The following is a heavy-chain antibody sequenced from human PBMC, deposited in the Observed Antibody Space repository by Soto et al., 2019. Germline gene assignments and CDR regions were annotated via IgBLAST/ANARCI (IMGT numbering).Heavy chain of an antibody. CDR3: AKMDGREHCSGGSCPLFDY. Sequence: QPGGSLRLSCAASGFTFSNYAMTWARQAPGKGLEWVSSLLRSGSTAYYADSVRGRFTVSSDTSANSLYLQMNNLRAEDTAVYYCAKMDGREHCSGGSCPLFDYWGQGTLVTVSS. CDR1: GFTFSNYA. CDR2: LLRSGSTA. D-gene: IGHD2-15*01. V-gene: IGHV3-23*01. J-gene: IGHJ4*02.